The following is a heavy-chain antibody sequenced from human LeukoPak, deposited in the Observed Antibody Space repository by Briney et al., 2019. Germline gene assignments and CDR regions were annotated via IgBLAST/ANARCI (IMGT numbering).Heavy chain of an antibody. J-gene: IGHJ3*02. V-gene: IGHV1-8*01. CDR3: TRDMRGAAAADDAFDI. CDR2: MNPNSGDT. CDR1: GYTFTSCD. Sequence: ASVKVSCKASGYTFTSCDINWVRQASGQGLEWMGWMNPNSGDTGYAQNFQGRVTITRDTSISTAYMELSSLRSEDTAMYYCTRDMRGAAAADDAFDIWGQGTTVTVSS. D-gene: IGHD6-13*01.